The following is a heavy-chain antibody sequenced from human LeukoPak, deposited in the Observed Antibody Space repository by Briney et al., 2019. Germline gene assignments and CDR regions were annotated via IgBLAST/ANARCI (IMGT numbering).Heavy chain of an antibody. CDR3: ARQRYCSSTSCYPFDY. J-gene: IGHJ4*02. CDR2: IYPGDSDT. CDR1: GYSFTSYW. D-gene: IGHD2-2*01. V-gene: IGHV5-51*01. Sequence: GESLKISCKGSGYSFTSYWIGWVRQMPGKGMEWMGIIYPGDSDTRYSPSFQGQVTISADKSISTAYLQWSSLKASDTATYYCARQRYCSSTSCYPFDYWGQGTLVTVSS.